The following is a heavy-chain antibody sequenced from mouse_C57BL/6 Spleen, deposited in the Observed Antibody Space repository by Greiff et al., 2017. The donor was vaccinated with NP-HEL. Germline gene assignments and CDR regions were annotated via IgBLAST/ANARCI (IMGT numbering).Heavy chain of an antibody. CDR2: IDPSDSYT. CDR3: ARSPLLYSNWYFDV. D-gene: IGHD2-5*01. V-gene: IGHV1-69*01. Sequence: QVQLQQSGAELVMPGASVKLSCKASGYTFTSYWMHWVKQRPGQGLEWIGEIDPSDSYTNYNQKFKGKSTLTVDKSSSTAYMQLSSLTSEDSAVYYCARSPLLYSNWYFDVWGTGTTVTVSS. CDR1: GYTFTSYW. J-gene: IGHJ1*03.